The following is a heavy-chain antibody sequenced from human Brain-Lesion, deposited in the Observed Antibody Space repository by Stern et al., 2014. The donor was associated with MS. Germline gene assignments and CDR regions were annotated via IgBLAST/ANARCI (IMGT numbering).Heavy chain of an antibody. D-gene: IGHD1-26*01. CDR3: ASRWSGTYYGQNWFDP. Sequence: QVQLQESGPGLVKPSQTLSLTCTVSGDSINSGGHYWSWIRQRPGQGLEWIGYLYNSGATFYSQSLQGRVTIALDTSKNQFSLTLSSVTAADTAIYYCASRWSGTYYGQNWFDPWGQGILVTVSS. CDR2: LYNSGAT. V-gene: IGHV4-31*03. CDR1: GDSINSGGHY. J-gene: IGHJ5*02.